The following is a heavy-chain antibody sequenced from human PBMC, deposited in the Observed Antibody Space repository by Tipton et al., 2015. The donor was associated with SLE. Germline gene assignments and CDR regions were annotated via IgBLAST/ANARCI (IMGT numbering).Heavy chain of an antibody. D-gene: IGHD4-11*01. CDR3: ARHRDHSDYEFDY. CDR2: IYYGGST. V-gene: IGHV4-39*01. J-gene: IGHJ4*02. CDR1: GGSITTTTYY. Sequence: TLSLTCTVSGGSITTTTYYWGWIRQSPGKGLEWIGSIYYGGSTHYNPSLKSRVTISVATSKNQFSLRLSSVTAADTAVYYCARHRDHSDYEFDYWGQGTLVTVSS.